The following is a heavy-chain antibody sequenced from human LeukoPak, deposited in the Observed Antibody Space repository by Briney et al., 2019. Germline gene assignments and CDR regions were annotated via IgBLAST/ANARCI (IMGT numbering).Heavy chain of an antibody. V-gene: IGHV3-30*03. CDR3: ARGPDLQYYDFWSGAYY. Sequence: LSLTCAVYGGSFSGYYWSWIRQPPGKGLEWVAVISYDGSNKYYADSVKGRFTISRDNSKNTLYLQMNSLRAEDTAVYYCARGPDLQYYDFWSGAYYWGQGTLVTVSA. D-gene: IGHD3-3*01. J-gene: IGHJ4*02. CDR2: ISYDGSNK. CDR1: GGSFSGYY.